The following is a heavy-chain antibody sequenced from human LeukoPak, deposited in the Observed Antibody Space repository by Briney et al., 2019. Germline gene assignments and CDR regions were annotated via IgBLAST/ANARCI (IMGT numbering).Heavy chain of an antibody. CDR3: ARGHYSPPRAYYCDSSGYYSLYY. CDR2: IYHLGSV. J-gene: IGHJ4*02. Sequence: SETLSLTCTVSGGSITSRSYYWGWIRQPPGRGLEWIGSIYHLGSVRYNPSLKNRVTISVDTSKNQFSLKLGSVTAADTAVYYCARGHYSPPRAYYCDSSGYYSLYYWGQGTLVTVSS. V-gene: IGHV4-39*01. D-gene: IGHD3-22*01. CDR1: GGSITSRSYY.